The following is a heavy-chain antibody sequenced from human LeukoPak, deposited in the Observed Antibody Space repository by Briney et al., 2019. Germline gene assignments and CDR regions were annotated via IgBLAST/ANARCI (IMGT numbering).Heavy chain of an antibody. CDR3: ARILSGSGSYGAFDI. Sequence: GGSLRLSCAASGFTFSSYAMSWVRQAPGKGLEWVSSISSSSDHIAYADSVKGRFTISRDNAKNSLYLQMNSLRDEDTAVFYCARILSGSGSYGAFDIWGQGTTVTVSS. J-gene: IGHJ3*02. V-gene: IGHV3-21*01. CDR2: ISSSSDHI. CDR1: GFTFSSYA. D-gene: IGHD1-26*01.